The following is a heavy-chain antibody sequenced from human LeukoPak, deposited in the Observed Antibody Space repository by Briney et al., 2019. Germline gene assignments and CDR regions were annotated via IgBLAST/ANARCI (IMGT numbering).Heavy chain of an antibody. V-gene: IGHV3-21*01. CDR2: ISNSGSPT. J-gene: IGHJ4*02. CDR3: SGAHYSGGWHFFDY. CDR1: GFSFSIFS. D-gene: IGHD4-23*01. Sequence: PGGSRRLSCAASGFSFSIFSMNWVRQAPGKGLEWVSSISNSGSPTYYADSVKGRFTISRDNAKNTVYLQMNSLRAEDTAVYYCSGAHYSGGWHFFDYWGQGTLVTVSS.